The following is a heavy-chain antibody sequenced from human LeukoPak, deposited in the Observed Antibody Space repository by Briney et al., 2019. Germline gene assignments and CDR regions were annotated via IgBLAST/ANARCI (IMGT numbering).Heavy chain of an antibody. J-gene: IGHJ6*03. CDR3: ARGSSGPSVYYYYYYYYMDV. CDR1: GFTVSSNY. Sequence: PGGSLRLSCAASGFTVSSNYMSWVRQAPGKGLEWVSVIYSGGSTYYADSVKGRFTISRDNSKNTLYLQMNSLRAEDTAVYYCARGSSGPSVYYYYYYYYMDVWGKGTTVTVSS. D-gene: IGHD3-22*01. CDR2: IYSGGST. V-gene: IGHV3-53*01.